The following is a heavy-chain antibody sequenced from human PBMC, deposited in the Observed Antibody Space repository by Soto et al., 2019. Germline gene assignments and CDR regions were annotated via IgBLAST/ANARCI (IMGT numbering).Heavy chain of an antibody. V-gene: IGHV4-30-2*01. CDR3: ARLDGYNSFDF. J-gene: IGHJ4*02. CDR1: GDLISGGGYY. Sequence: PSETLSLTCAVSGDLISGGGYYWSWIRQPPGQGLEWIGYIFHNGGAYYDPSLESRVTISLDMSKNQFSLRLSSVTAADTAVYYCARLDGYNSFDFWGQGTLVTVSS. D-gene: IGHD5-18*01. CDR2: IFHNGGA.